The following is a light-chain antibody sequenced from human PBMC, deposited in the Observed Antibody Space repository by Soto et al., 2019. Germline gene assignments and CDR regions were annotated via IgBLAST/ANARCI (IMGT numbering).Light chain of an antibody. Sequence: EIVLTQSPGTLSLSPGERATLSCRASQSVRSSYLAWYKQKPGQAPRVIIYGASSRATGIPDRFSGSGSGTEFTLTINRLEPEDFAVYYCQQYGSSPNTFGGGTKV. J-gene: IGKJ4*01. CDR3: QQYGSSPNT. V-gene: IGKV3-20*01. CDR1: QSVRSSY. CDR2: GAS.